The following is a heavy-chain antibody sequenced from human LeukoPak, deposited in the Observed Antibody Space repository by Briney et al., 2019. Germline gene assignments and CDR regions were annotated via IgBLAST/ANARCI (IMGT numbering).Heavy chain of an antibody. V-gene: IGHV1-8*01. J-gene: IGHJ4*02. D-gene: IGHD4-23*01. CDR3: ARGHYGGNRYFDI. Sequence: ASVKVSCKASGYTFRSYEINWVRQAPGQGLEWVGWIHPNSGKTGYAQKLQGRVTMTRDTSTETAFIELSSLKFDDTATFYCARGHYGGNRYFDIWGQGTLVTVSS. CDR2: IHPNSGKT. CDR1: GYTFRSYE.